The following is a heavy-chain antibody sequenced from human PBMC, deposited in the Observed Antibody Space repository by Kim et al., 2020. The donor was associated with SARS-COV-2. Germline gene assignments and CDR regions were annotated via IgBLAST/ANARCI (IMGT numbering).Heavy chain of an antibody. J-gene: IGHJ3*02. Sequence: DNAPPMKSRLTISRDDSNNTLYLQMNSLKTEDKAVYYCTTGRSKGAFDIWGQATMVTVSS. D-gene: IGHD3-10*01. CDR3: TTGRSKGAFDI. V-gene: IGHV3-15*01.